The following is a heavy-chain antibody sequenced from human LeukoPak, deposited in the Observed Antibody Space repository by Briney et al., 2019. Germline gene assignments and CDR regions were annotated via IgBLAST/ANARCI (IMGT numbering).Heavy chain of an antibody. Sequence: GGSLRLSCAVSGLSLINYWVHWVRQAPGRGLVWVARTNLHGTAVDYADSVKGRFTISRDNAKNTLFLQMNSLRAEDTAVYYCASAYTYVRLGDHWGQGTLVTVSS. CDR3: ASAYTYVRLGDH. CDR1: GLSLINYW. CDR2: TNLHGTAV. V-gene: IGHV3-74*01. D-gene: IGHD3-16*01. J-gene: IGHJ4*02.